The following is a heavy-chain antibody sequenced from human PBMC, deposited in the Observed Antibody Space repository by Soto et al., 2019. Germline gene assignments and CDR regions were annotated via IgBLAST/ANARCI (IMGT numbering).Heavy chain of an antibody. CDR1: DDSISNNQCY. CDR3: ARQSSPPSYDVLPGYVDGNPGDQFDY. Sequence: LQLQESGPGLVKPPETLSLTCTVSDDSISNNQCYWAWFRKSLGKVLYWICSVYYSGKTYYNPSHTSPVTLSVDTSTHHSSLWLSSVTAADTAVYYCARQSSPPSYDVLPGYVDGNPGDQFDYWGQGSLVSISS. J-gene: IGHJ4*02. D-gene: IGHD3-9*01. CDR2: VYYSGKT. V-gene: IGHV4-39*01.